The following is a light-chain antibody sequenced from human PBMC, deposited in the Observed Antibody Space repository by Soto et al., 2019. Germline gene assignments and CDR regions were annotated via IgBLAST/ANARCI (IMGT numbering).Light chain of an antibody. Sequence: EIQMTQSPSTLSASVGDRVTITCRASQSISNSLAWYQQKPGKAPKLLMYEASSLKSGVPSRFSGSRSGTEYTLTISSLQPDDFATYYCQQYNGYWTFGQGTKVEIK. V-gene: IGKV1-5*03. CDR1: QSISNS. CDR2: EAS. CDR3: QQYNGYWT. J-gene: IGKJ1*01.